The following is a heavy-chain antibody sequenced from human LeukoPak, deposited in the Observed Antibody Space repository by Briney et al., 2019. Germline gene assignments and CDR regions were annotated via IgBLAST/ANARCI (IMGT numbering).Heavy chain of an antibody. CDR3: ARQRGYYDILIRAPSHTFDP. J-gene: IGHJ5*02. V-gene: IGHV4-38-2*02. Sequence: SETLSLTCTVSGYSISSGYYWGWIRQPPGKGLEWIGSIYHSGSTYYNPSLKSRVTISVDTSKNQLSLKLSSVTAADMAVYYCARQRGYYDILIRAPSHTFDPWGQGTLVTVSS. CDR2: IYHSGST. CDR1: GYSISSGYY. D-gene: IGHD3-9*01.